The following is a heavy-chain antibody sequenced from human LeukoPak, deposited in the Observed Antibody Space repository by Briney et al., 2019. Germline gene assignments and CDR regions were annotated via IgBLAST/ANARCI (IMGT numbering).Heavy chain of an antibody. CDR1: GFTFSSYA. Sequence: GGSLRLSCAASGFTFSSYAMSWVRQAPGKGLEWVSAISGSGGSTDYADSVKGRFTISRDNCKNTLYLQMNRLEAEDTAGYYWARDTGYYHAYYFDYWGQGTLVTVSS. V-gene: IGHV3-23*01. J-gene: IGHJ4*02. CDR2: ISGSGGST. CDR3: ARDTGYYHAYYFDY. D-gene: IGHD3-22*01.